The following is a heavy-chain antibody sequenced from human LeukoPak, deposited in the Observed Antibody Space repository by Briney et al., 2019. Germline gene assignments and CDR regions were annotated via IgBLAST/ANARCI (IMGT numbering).Heavy chain of an antibody. D-gene: IGHD5-12*01. J-gene: IGHJ6*02. CDR3: AKERVATITYYYYGMDV. Sequence: GGSLRLSCAASGFTFSSYAMHWVRQAPGKGLEWVAVISYDGSNKYYADSVKGRFTISRDNSKNRLYLQMNSLRAEDTAVYYCAKERVATITYYYYGMDVWGQGTTVTVSS. V-gene: IGHV3-30-3*01. CDR1: GFTFSSYA. CDR2: ISYDGSNK.